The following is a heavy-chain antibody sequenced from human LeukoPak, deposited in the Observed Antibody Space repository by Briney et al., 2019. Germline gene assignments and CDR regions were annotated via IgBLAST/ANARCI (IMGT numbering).Heavy chain of an antibody. CDR3: AMSVEMPPIPSFDY. J-gene: IGHJ4*02. Sequence: AASVKVSCKTSGYIFTPHHIHWMRQAPGQGLELLGWVSAVNNPEYSQKFQGRVVITRDASATTSYLELNSLRSEDTAVYYCAMSVEMPPIPSFDYWGQGTLVTVSS. CDR2: VSAVNNP. D-gene: IGHD5-24*01. CDR1: GYIFTPHH. V-gene: IGHV1-3*01.